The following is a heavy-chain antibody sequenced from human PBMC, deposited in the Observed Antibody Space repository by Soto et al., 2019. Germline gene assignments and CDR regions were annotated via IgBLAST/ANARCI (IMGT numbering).Heavy chain of an antibody. V-gene: IGHV3-23*01. CDR1: GLTFSSYA. CDR2: ISDSGDST. D-gene: IGHD3-3*01. J-gene: IGHJ6*02. CDR3: AKYFRRFLEWFPLRTNYGMDV. Sequence: PGGSLRLSCAASGLTFSSYAMTWVRQAPGKGLEGVSVISDSGDSTYYVDSVTGRFTISRDNSKNTLYLQMNSLRAEDTAVYYCAKYFRRFLEWFPLRTNYGMDVWGQGTTVTVSS.